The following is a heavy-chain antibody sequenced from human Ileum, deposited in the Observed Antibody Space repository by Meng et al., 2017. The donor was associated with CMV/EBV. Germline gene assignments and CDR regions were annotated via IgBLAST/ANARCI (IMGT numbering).Heavy chain of an antibody. CDR3: ARSSSTSCYRA. CDR2: IYYSGST. V-gene: IGHV4-31*02. Sequence: FSADSTRSIRGYYCGCFRQHPWKVLEWIGYIYYSGSTYYNPSLKSRVAISVDTSKNQLSRKLSSVTAADTAVYYCARSSSTSCYRAWGQGTLVTVSS. D-gene: IGHD2-2*01. J-gene: IGHJ4*02. CDR1: ADSTRSIRGYY.